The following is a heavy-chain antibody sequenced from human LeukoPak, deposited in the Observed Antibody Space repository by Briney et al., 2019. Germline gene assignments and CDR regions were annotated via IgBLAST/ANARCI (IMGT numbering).Heavy chain of an antibody. J-gene: IGHJ2*01. CDR1: GGTFSGYY. Sequence: PSETLSLTCAVYGGTFSGYYWSWIRQPPGKGLEWIGEINHSGSTNYNPSLKSRVTISVDTSKNQFSLKLSSVTAADTAVYYCARAQSSSSWHNWYFDLWGRGTLVTVSS. CDR3: ARAQSSSSWHNWYFDL. CDR2: INHSGST. D-gene: IGHD6-13*01. V-gene: IGHV4-34*01.